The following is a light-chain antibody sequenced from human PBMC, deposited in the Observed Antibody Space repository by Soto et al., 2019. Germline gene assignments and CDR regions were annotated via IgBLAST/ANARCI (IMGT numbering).Light chain of an antibody. CDR2: DVT. V-gene: IGLV2-14*03. CDR1: SSDVGSHNY. CDR3: SSYTSSRTLV. Sequence: QSALTQPASVSGSPGQSITISCTGTSSDVGSHNYVSWYQHHPGKVPKLMIYDVTNRPSGVSDRFSGSKSGNTASLTISGLQAEDEADYYCSSYTSSRTLVFGSGTKVTVL. J-gene: IGLJ1*01.